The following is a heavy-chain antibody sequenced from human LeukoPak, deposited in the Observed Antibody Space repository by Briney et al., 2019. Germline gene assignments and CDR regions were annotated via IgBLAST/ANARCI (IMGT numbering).Heavy chain of an antibody. CDR3: ARRGWLRLIYYFDY. Sequence: SETLSLTCTVSGGSISSGSYYWSWIRQPAGKGLEWIGRIYTSGSTNYNPSLKSRVTISVDTSKNQFSLKLSSVTAADTAVYYCARRGWLRLIYYFDYWGQGTLVTVSS. CDR2: IYTSGST. J-gene: IGHJ4*02. CDR1: GGSISSGSYY. V-gene: IGHV4-61*02. D-gene: IGHD5-12*01.